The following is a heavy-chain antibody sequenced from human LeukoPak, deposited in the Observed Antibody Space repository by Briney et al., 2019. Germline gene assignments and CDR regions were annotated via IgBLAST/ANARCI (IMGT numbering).Heavy chain of an antibody. CDR3: ASEYYYDSSGYSNAFDI. Sequence: ASVKVSCKASGYTFTGYYMHWVRQAPGQGLEWMGWINPNSGGTNYAQKFQGRVTMTRDTSISTAYMELSRLRSDDTAVYYCASEYYYDSSGYSNAFDIWGQGTMVTVSS. J-gene: IGHJ3*02. CDR1: GYTFTGYY. CDR2: INPNSGGT. V-gene: IGHV1-2*02. D-gene: IGHD3-22*01.